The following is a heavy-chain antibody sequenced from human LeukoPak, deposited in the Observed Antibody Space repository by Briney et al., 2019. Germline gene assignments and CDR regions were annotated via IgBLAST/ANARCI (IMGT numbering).Heavy chain of an antibody. CDR1: GYTFTSYG. J-gene: IGHJ4*02. CDR3: ARAGVVGATTSSFDY. V-gene: IGHV1-18*01. Sequence: ASVKVSCKASGYTFTSYGISCVRQAPGQGLEWMGWISAYNGNTNYTQKLQGRVTMTTETSTRTAYMEMRRLRSDDTAVYYCARAGVVGATTSSFDYWGQGTLVTVSS. CDR2: ISAYNGNT. D-gene: IGHD1-26*01.